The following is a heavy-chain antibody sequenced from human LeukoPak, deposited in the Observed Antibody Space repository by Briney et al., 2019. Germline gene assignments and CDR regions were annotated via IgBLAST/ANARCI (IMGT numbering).Heavy chain of an antibody. CDR2: TWYDGTSK. Sequence: PGLSLRLSCAASGFTFSSYVIHWVRQAPGKGLEWVAVTWYDGTSKYFADSVRGRFSISRDNSKNTLYLQMNSLRAEDTAVYYCARGDRSSWFNFDYWGQGTLVTVSS. CDR1: GFTFSSYV. D-gene: IGHD6-13*01. CDR3: ARGDRSSWFNFDY. J-gene: IGHJ4*02. V-gene: IGHV3-33*01.